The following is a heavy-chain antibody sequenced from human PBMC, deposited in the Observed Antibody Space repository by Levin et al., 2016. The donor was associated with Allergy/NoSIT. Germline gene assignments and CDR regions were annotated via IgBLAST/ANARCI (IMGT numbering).Heavy chain of an antibody. CDR1: GFTFSTYA. D-gene: IGHD3-22*01. CDR3: ARGPLYDSSGYGFDP. J-gene: IGHJ5*02. Sequence: GESLKISCTASGFTFSTYAMHWVRQAPGKGLEWVAVISYDGSNKYYADSVKGRFTISRDNSKNTLYLQMNSLRTEDAAVYYCARGPLYDSSGYGFDPWGQGTLVTVSS. V-gene: IGHV3-30-3*01. CDR2: ISYDGSNK.